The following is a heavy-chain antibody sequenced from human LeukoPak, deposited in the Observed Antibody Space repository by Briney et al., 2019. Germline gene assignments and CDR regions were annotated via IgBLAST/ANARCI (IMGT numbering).Heavy chain of an antibody. CDR2: IHPRSGDT. CDR3: ARDGEYGTGSYYRGSFDY. J-gene: IGHJ4*02. CDR1: GYSFTAFY. V-gene: IGHV1-2*02. D-gene: IGHD3-10*01. Sequence: ASVTVSCKASGYSFTAFYIHWVRQAPGQGLEWMGWIHPRSGDTRYAQKFQGRVTMARDTSISTVYMDLSSLGSDDTAVYYCARDGEYGTGSYYRGSFDYWGQGILVTVSS.